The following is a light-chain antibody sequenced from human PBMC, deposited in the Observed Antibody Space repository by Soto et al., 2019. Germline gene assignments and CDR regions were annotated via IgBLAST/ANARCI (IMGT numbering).Light chain of an antibody. V-gene: IGKV3-15*01. CDR1: QSVSIK. CDR3: HQYHNWPLLT. CDR2: DTS. J-gene: IGKJ4*01. Sequence: IVLTQSPGTVSLSTGERATLSCRASQSVSIKLAWYQQKPGQAPRLLIYDTSTRAAGIPASFSCSGSGTEFTLTITILQSDDFAVSYCHQYHNWPLLTFGGGTKVDIK.